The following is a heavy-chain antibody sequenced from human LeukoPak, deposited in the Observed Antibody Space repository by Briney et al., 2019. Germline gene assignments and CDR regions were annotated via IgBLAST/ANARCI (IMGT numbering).Heavy chain of an antibody. V-gene: IGHV4-59*01. CDR1: GGSISSYY. CDR3: ARAFGSGTMVRGGAYYFDY. J-gene: IGHJ4*02. Sequence: PSETLSLTCTVSGGSISSYYWSWIRQPPGKGLEWIGYIYYSGSTNYNPSLKSRVTISVDTSKNQFSLKLSSVTAADTAVYYCARAFGSGTMVRGGAYYFDYWGQGTLVTVSS. D-gene: IGHD3-10*01. CDR2: IYYSGST.